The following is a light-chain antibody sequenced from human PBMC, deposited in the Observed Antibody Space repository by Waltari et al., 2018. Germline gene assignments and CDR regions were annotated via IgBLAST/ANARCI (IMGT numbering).Light chain of an antibody. CDR1: ESVLFSSRNKNH. Sequence: DIVMTQSPDPLAVSLGERAPLHCKSSESVLFSSRNKNHLAWYQQKPGHPPKLLLYWASTRESGVPDRFSGSGSGTDFTLTISSLQAEDVAIYYCQQYYDSPLTFGGGTKVEIK. CDR3: QQYYDSPLT. V-gene: IGKV4-1*01. CDR2: WAS. J-gene: IGKJ4*01.